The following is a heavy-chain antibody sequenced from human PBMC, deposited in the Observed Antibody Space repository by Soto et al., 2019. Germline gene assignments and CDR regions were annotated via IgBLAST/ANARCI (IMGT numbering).Heavy chain of an antibody. J-gene: IGHJ4*02. V-gene: IGHV3-30*18. CDR2: ISYDGDNQ. Sequence: QVQLVESGGGVVQPGRSLRLSCAASGFTFSDYGMHWVRQAPGKGLEWVAVISYDGDNQYYVDSVKGRFTISRDNSMITLYRQMNSPRAEVTAVYYCGKHLPLPIVMVRGVNWRGYDYWGQRTLVTVSS. D-gene: IGHD3-10*01. CDR3: GKHLPLPIVMVRGVNWRGYDY. CDR1: GFTFSDYG.